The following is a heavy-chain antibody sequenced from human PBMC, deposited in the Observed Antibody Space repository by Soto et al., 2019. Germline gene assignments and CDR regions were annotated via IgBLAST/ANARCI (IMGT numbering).Heavy chain of an antibody. CDR1: GGTFSSYA. CDR2: IIPIFGTA. D-gene: IGHD2-8*01. V-gene: IGHV1-69*01. Sequence: QVQLVQSGAEVKKPGSSVKVSCKASGGTFSSYAISWVRQAPGQGLEWMGGIIPIFGTANYAQKFQGRVTITADESTSKAYMELSSLRSEDTAVYYCARGQARGVTPYNWFDPWGQGTLVNVSS. J-gene: IGHJ5*02. CDR3: ARGQARGVTPYNWFDP.